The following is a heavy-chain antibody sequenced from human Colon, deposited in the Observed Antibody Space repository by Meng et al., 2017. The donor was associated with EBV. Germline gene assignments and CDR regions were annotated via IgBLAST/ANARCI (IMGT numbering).Heavy chain of an antibody. CDR1: GGSISSSGDY. J-gene: IGHJ4*02. Sequence: QVQLQESGPGLVKPSRXVSLTCGVSGGSISSSGDYWSWIRQPPGKGLEWIGYSYYSGSTYYNPSLKSRVTISVDTSNDQFSLKLKTVTAADTAVYYCVRYSYGFDYWGQGTLVTVSS. CDR3: VRYSYGFDY. V-gene: IGHV4-30-4*01. CDR2: SYYSGST. D-gene: IGHD5-18*01.